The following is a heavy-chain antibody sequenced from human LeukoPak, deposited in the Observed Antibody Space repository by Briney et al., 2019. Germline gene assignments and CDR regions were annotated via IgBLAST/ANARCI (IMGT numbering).Heavy chain of an antibody. CDR1: GGSISSGDYS. CDR2: IYHSGST. V-gene: IGHV4-30-2*01. Sequence: SQTLSLTCAVSGGSISSGDYSWSWIRQPPGKGLEWIGYIYHSGSTVYNPSLKSRVTISVDTSKNQFSLKLSSVTAADTAVYYCARGPFHILGGDCGLDYWGQGTLVTVSS. D-gene: IGHD2-21*01. CDR3: ARGPFHILGGDCGLDY. J-gene: IGHJ4*02.